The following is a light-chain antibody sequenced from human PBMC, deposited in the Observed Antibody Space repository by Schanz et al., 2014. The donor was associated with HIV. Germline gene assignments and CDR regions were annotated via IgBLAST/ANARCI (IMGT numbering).Light chain of an antibody. CDR2: DDD. Sequence: QSVLTQPPSLSGAPGQRVSLSCNGSSSNIGAGYDVHWYQQFPGTAPKLLIFDDDSRPSGVPDRFSGSKSGTSAALAITGLQADDEADYYCAAWDVNLNGPVFGGGTKLTVL. J-gene: IGLJ2*01. CDR3: AAWDVNLNGPV. CDR1: SSNIGAGYD. V-gene: IGLV1-40*01.